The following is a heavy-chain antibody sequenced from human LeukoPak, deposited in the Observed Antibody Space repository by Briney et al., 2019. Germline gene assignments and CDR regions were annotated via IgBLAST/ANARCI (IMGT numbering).Heavy chain of an antibody. CDR3: ARVLEGSSGQHWYFDL. CDR1: GGSFSGYY. V-gene: IGHV4-34*01. Sequence: SSETLSLACAVYGGSFSGYYWSWIRQPPGKGLEWIGEINHSGSTNYNPSLKSRVTISVDTSKNQFSLRLSSVTAADTAVYYCARVLEGSSGQHWYFDLWGRGTLVTVSS. CDR2: INHSGST. D-gene: IGHD6-19*01. J-gene: IGHJ2*01.